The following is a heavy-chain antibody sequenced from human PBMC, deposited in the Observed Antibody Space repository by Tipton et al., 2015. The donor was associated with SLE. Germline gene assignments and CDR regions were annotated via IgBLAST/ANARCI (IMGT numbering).Heavy chain of an antibody. CDR3: AQDIWGRTSDYSADLDS. Sequence: RSLRLSCSASGFGFDDYTMYWFRQGPGKGLEWVASISCNSETRATADSVKGRFIISRDNAKNSLFLQMNSLTVEDTALYYCAQDIWGRTSDYSADLDSWGQGTLVTVSS. D-gene: IGHD3/OR15-3a*01. J-gene: IGHJ4*02. CDR2: ISCNSETR. V-gene: IGHV3-9*01. CDR1: GFGFDDYT.